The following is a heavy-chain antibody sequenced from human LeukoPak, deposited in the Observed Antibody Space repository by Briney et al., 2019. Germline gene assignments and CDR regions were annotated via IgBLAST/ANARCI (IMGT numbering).Heavy chain of an antibody. D-gene: IGHD2-15*01. CDR2: ISYDGSNK. J-gene: IGHJ3*02. Sequence: GGSLRLSCAASGFTFSSYAMHWVRQAPGKGLEWVAVISYDGSNKYYADSVKGRFTISRDNSKNTLYLQMNSLRAEDTAVYYCARGDSGGSCERPHAFDIWGQGTMVTVSS. CDR3: ARGDSGGSCERPHAFDI. CDR1: GFTFSSYA. V-gene: IGHV3-30*04.